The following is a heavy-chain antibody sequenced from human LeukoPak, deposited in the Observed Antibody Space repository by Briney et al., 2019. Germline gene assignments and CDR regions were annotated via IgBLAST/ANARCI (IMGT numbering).Heavy chain of an antibody. Sequence: GGSLRLSCAASGFTVSSNYMSWVRQAPGKGLEWVSVIYSGGIYNDGTTNYGDSVKGRFTIPRDNSKNTLYLQMNSLRAEDTAVYYCARRELLGYSYGLRTFNIWGQGTTVTVSS. J-gene: IGHJ3*02. CDR2: IYSGGIYNDGTT. CDR3: ARRELLGYSYGLRTFNI. CDR1: GFTVSSNY. V-gene: IGHV3-66*04. D-gene: IGHD5-18*01.